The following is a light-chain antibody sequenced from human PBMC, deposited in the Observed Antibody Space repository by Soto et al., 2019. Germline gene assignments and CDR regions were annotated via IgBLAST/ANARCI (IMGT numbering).Light chain of an antibody. CDR2: EVT. V-gene: IGLV2-8*01. Sequence: QSALTQPPCASGSPGQSVTISCTGTSSDVGGYNYVSWYQQHPGQAPKIMIYEVTKRPSGVPDRFSGSKSGNTASLTVSGLQAEDEADYYCSSFGGSNNYVFGTGTKVTVL. J-gene: IGLJ1*01. CDR1: SSDVGGYNY. CDR3: SSFGGSNNYV.